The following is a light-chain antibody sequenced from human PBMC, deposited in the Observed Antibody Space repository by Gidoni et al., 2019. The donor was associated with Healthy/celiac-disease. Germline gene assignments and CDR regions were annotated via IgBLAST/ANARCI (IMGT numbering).Light chain of an antibody. Sequence: EIVLTQSPGTLSLSPGERATLSCRASQSVSSSYLAWYQQKPGQAPRLLIYGASSRATGIPDRFSGSGSGTDFTLTISRLEPEDFAVDYCQQYGETFGPGTKVDIK. V-gene: IGKV3-20*01. CDR2: GAS. CDR1: QSVSSSY. J-gene: IGKJ3*01. CDR3: QQYGET.